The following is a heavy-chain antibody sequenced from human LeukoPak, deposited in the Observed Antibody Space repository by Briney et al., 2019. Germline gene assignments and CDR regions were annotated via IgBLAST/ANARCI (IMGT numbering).Heavy chain of an antibody. V-gene: IGHV4-38-2*02. CDR2: IYHSGST. CDR1: GGSISSGYY. D-gene: IGHD1-7*01. CDR3: ARDEGNLKP. J-gene: IGHJ4*02. Sequence: SETLSLTCTVSGGSISSGYYWGWIRQPPGKGLEWIGSIYHSGSTYYNPSLKSRVTISVDTSKNQFSLKLSSVTAADTAVYYCARDEGNLKPWGQGTLVTVSS.